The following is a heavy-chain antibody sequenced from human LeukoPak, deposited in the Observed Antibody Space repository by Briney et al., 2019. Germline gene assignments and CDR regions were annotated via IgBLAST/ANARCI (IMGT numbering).Heavy chain of an antibody. CDR1: GYTFTGYY. CDR3: ARGAGKYIDSSLDY. J-gene: IGHJ4*02. Sequence: ASVNVSCKASGYTFTGYYMHWVRQAPGQGLEWMGGIIPIFGTANYAQKFQGRVTITPEEPTSTAYMELSSLRSEDTAAYYCARGAGKYIDSSLDYWGEGTLVTLSS. CDR2: IIPIFGTA. V-gene: IGHV1-69*13. D-gene: IGHD3-10*01.